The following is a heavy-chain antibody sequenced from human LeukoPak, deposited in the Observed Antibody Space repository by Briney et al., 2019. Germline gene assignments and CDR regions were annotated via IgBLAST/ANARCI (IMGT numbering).Heavy chain of an antibody. V-gene: IGHV1-8*01. D-gene: IGHD3-3*01. CDR3: ARGRNYDFWSGYSSDDAFDI. Sequence: ASVKVSCKASGYAFSSYGINWVRQATGQGLEWMGWMNPNSGNTGYAQKFQGRVTITRNTSISTAYMELSSLRSEDTAVYYCARGRNYDFWSGYSSDDAFDIWGQGTMVTVSS. CDR2: MNPNSGNT. CDR1: GYAFSSYG. J-gene: IGHJ3*02.